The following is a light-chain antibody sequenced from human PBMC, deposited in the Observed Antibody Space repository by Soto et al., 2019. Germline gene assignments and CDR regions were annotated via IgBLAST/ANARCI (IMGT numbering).Light chain of an antibody. CDR2: GAS. Sequence: EIVLTQSPATLSVSPGERATVSCRASESVSSNLAWYQQKAGQAPRLLIYGASTRATGIPARFSGSGSGTEFTLTISTLQSEDVAIYYCQQYNSWPPLTFGGGTKVDIK. CDR3: QQYNSWPPLT. J-gene: IGKJ4*01. CDR1: ESVSSN. V-gene: IGKV3-15*01.